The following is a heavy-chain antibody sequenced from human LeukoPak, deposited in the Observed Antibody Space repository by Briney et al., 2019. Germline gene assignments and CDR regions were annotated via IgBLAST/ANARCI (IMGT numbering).Heavy chain of an antibody. Sequence: GRSLRLSCAASGFTFSSYGMHWVRQAPGKGLEWVAVIWYDGSNKYYADSVKGRFTISRDNSKNTLYLQMNSLRAEDTAVYYCARVHDSSGCYLDWGQGTLVTVSS. CDR1: GFTFSSYG. V-gene: IGHV3-33*01. CDR2: IWYDGSNK. D-gene: IGHD3-22*01. J-gene: IGHJ4*02. CDR3: ARVHDSSGCYLD.